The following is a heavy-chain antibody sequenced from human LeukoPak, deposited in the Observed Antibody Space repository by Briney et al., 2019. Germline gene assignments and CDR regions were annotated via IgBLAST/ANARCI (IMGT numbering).Heavy chain of an antibody. Sequence: GGSLRLSCAASGFTFSSNEMNWVRQAPGKGLEWVSYISRSGSTIYYADSVKGRFTISRDIAKNSLYLQMNSLRAEDMALYYCAKDLYDELGAFDIWGQGTMVTVSS. CDR2: ISRSGSTI. CDR3: AKDLYDELGAFDI. J-gene: IGHJ3*02. CDR1: GFTFSSNE. V-gene: IGHV3-48*03. D-gene: IGHD2/OR15-2a*01.